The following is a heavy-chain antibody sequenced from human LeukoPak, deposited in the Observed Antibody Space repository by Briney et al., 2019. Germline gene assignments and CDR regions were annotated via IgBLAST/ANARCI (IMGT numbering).Heavy chain of an antibody. CDR2: TYCRSKWYN. CDR3: ARVVAGLGYFDS. CDR1: GDSVSSNSAA. Sequence: SQTLSQNCAITGDSVSSNSAAWRWIRQSPSTRLKGLGRTYCRSKWYNDYAVSVRGRITINPDTSKNQFSLQLNSVTPEDTAVYYCARVVAGLGYFDSWGQGTLVSVSS. J-gene: IGHJ4*02. V-gene: IGHV6-1*01. D-gene: IGHD6-19*01.